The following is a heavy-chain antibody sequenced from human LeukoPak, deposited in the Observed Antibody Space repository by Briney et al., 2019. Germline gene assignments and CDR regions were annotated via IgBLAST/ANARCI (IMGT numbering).Heavy chain of an antibody. CDR2: IRYDGSNK. D-gene: IGHD1-1*01. CDR3: ARDCGASWNDVYFGY. CDR1: GFTFSSYG. J-gene: IGHJ4*02. Sequence: GGSLRLSCAASGFTFSSYGMHWVRQAPGKGLEWVAFIRYDGSNKYYADSVKGRFTISRDNSKNTLYLQMNSLRAEDTAVYYCARDCGASWNDVYFGYWGQGTLVTVSS. V-gene: IGHV3-30*02.